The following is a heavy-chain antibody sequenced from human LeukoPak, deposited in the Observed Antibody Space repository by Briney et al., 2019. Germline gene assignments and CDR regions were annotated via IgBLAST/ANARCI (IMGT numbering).Heavy chain of an antibody. D-gene: IGHD1-1*01. CDR3: ARGQEFDDGVFDS. J-gene: IGHJ4*02. V-gene: IGHV3-23*01. Sequence: GGSLRLSCAPSQFTFSSYAMSWVRQAPGQGLEWVSVISSSGGSTYLTGSVKGRFTISRDNSKNTVYLQMNSLRVEDTAIYYCARGQEFDDGVFDSWGQGTLVTVSS. CDR2: ISSSGGST. CDR1: QFTFSSYA.